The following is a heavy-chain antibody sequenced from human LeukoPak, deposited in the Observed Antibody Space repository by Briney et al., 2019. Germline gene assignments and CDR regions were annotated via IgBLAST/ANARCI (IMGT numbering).Heavy chain of an antibody. CDR3: TPTGLIDY. CDR2: IKTKTDGGTT. V-gene: IGHV3-15*01. Sequence: GGSLRLSCAASGFAFSHTWMNWVRQAPGKGLEWVGLIKTKTDGGTTDYAAPVKGRFTISRDDSKNTLYLQMNSLKTEDTAVYYCTPTGLIDYWGRGTLVTVSS. D-gene: IGHD1-14*01. J-gene: IGHJ4*02. CDR1: GFAFSHTW.